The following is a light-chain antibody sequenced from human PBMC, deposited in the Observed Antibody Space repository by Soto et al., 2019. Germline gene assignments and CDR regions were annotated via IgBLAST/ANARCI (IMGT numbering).Light chain of an antibody. CDR1: RDISDF. CDR3: QQYDDLPYT. Sequence: DIQMTQSPSSLSASVGDTVTITCQASRDISDFLNWYQQKPGKAPKLLIYEASNLETGVPSRFSGSGSGTDFTVTISSLQPEDIAVYYCQQYDDLPYTFSQGTKLEIK. CDR2: EAS. J-gene: IGKJ2*01. V-gene: IGKV1-33*01.